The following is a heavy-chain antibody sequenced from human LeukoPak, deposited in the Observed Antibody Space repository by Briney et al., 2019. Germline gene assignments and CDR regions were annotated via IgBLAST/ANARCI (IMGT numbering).Heavy chain of an antibody. V-gene: IGHV3-11*01. CDR3: AKEDTTGYDFWSAPIPDH. CDR1: GFTFSDYY. D-gene: IGHD3-3*01. J-gene: IGHJ4*02. Sequence: GGSLRLSCAASGFTFSDYYMSWIRQAPGKGLEWISYISSGGSTIYYADSVRGQFTISRDNAKKSLYLQMNSLRAEDTAVYYCAKEDTTGYDFWSAPIPDHWGQGTLVAVSS. CDR2: ISSGGSTI.